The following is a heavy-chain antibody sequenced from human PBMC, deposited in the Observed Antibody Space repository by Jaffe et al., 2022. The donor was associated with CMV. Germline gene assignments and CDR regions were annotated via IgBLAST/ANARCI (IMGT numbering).Heavy chain of an antibody. V-gene: IGHV1-46*01. Sequence: QVQLVQSGAEVKKPGASVKVSCKASGYTFTSYYMHWVRQAPGQGLEWMGIINPSGGSTSYAQKFQGRVTMTRDTSTSTVYMELSSLRSEDTAVYYCARDTPPNGDYVWGSYRYGSFDYWGQGTLVTVSS. CDR1: GYTFTSYY. CDR2: INPSGGST. D-gene: IGHD3-16*02. J-gene: IGHJ4*02. CDR3: ARDTPPNGDYVWGSYRYGSFDY.